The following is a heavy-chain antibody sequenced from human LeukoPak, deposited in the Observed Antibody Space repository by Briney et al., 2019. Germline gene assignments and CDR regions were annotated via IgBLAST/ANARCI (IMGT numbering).Heavy chain of an antibody. D-gene: IGHD3-10*01. CDR2: IYYSGST. Sequence: PSETLSRTGTGSGCSISSYYWSWIRQPPGKGLEWIGYIYYSGSTNYNPSLKSRVTISVDTSKNQFSLKLSSVTAADTAVYYCARARRLIGSGSLGDFDYWGQGTLVTLSS. J-gene: IGHJ4*02. CDR3: ARARRLIGSGSLGDFDY. V-gene: IGHV4-59*01. CDR1: GCSISSYY.